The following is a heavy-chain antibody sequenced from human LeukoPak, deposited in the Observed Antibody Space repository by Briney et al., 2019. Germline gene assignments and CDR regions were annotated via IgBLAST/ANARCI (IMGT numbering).Heavy chain of an antibody. J-gene: IGHJ6*03. Sequence: GGPLRLPCAASGFIFSNYAMPWVRQAPGKGLEWVSYGGSGGSTYYADSVKGRFTVYRDNSKSTLYLQMNSLTAEDTAVYYCAKMRGQYYHSYYMDAWGKGTTVTVSS. V-gene: IGHV3-23*01. CDR1: GFIFSNYA. CDR2: GGSGGST. CDR3: AKMRGQYYHSYYMDA.